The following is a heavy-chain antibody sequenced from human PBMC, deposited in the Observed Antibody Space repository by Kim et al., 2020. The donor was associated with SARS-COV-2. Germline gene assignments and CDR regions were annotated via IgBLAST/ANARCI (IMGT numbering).Heavy chain of an antibody. CDR2: IYYSGST. J-gene: IGHJ6*03. CDR1: GGSISSYY. Sequence: SETLSLTCTVSGGSISSYYWSWIRQPPGKGLEWIGYIYYSGSTNYNPSLKSRVTISVDTSKNQFSLKLSSVTAADTAVYYCARGTRDPGVDTAMVTIYYYYYMDVWGKGTTVTVSS. V-gene: IGHV4-59*01. CDR3: ARGTRDPGVDTAMVTIYYYYYMDV. D-gene: IGHD5-18*01.